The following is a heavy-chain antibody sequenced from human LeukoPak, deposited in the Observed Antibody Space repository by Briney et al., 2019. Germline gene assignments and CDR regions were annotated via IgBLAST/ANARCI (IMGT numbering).Heavy chain of an antibody. CDR2: IGTAGDT. D-gene: IGHD1-26*01. J-gene: IGHJ4*02. CDR3: ARQMTPHGNFDY. V-gene: IGHV3-13*01. Sequence: GGSLRLSCAASGLTLSNFAMHWVRQATGKGLEWVSAIGTAGDTFYPGSVKGRFTISRENAKNSLYLQMNHLRAEDTAVYYCARQMTPHGNFDYWGQGTLVTVSS. CDR1: GLTLSNFA.